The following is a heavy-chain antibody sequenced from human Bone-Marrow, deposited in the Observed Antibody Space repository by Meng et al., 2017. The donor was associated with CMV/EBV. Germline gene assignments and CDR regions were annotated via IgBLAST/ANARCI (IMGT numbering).Heavy chain of an antibody. D-gene: IGHD6-25*01. Sequence: GGSLRLSCEASGFTFSSYEMNWVRQAPGKGLEGVSYISSSGSTIYYADAVKGRFTIPRDNAKNSLYLQMNSLRAEDTAVYYCSSLRGPAAHYYYYGMDVWGQGTTVTVSS. V-gene: IGHV3-48*03. CDR2: ISSSGSTI. CDR3: SSLRGPAAHYYYYGMDV. J-gene: IGHJ6*02. CDR1: GFTFSSYE.